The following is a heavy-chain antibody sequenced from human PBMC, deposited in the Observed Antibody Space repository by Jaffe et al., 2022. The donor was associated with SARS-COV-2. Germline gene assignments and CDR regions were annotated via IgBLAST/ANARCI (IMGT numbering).Heavy chain of an antibody. CDR2: INPSGGST. D-gene: IGHD1-1*01. CDR1: GYTFTHYY. V-gene: IGHV1-46*04. J-gene: IGHJ6*03. Sequence: QVQLVQSGAEVKKPGASVRLSCKASGYTFTHYYMHWVRQAPGQGLEWMGIINPSGGSTSYAQKLQGRVTMTRDTSTTTVYMELSSLRSEDTAVYYCARAYNSNDAMDVWGKGTTVTVSS. CDR3: ARAYNSNDAMDV.